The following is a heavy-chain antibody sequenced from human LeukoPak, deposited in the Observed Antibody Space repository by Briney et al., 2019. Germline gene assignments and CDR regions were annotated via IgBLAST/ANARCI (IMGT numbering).Heavy chain of an antibody. J-gene: IGHJ3*02. V-gene: IGHV4-34*01. Sequence: SSETLSLTCAVYGGSFSGCCWSWIRQPPGKGLEWIGEINHSGSTNYNPSLKSRVTISVDTSKNQFSLKLSSVTAADTAVYYCARERPPYYYGSGSYRAFDIWGQGTMVTVSS. CDR2: INHSGST. CDR3: ARERPPYYYGSGSYRAFDI. CDR1: GGSFSGCC. D-gene: IGHD3-10*01.